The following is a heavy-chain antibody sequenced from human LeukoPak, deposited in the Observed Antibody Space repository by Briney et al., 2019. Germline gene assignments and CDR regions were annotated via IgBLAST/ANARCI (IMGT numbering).Heavy chain of an antibody. Sequence: PGGSLRLSCAASGFTFSFYTMNWVRRAPGKGLEWVSSITEDSSYIYYADSVKGRFTISRDNAKNSLYLQMNSLRAEDTAVYYCARVDTAMVFDYWGQGTLVTVSS. V-gene: IGHV3-21*01. J-gene: IGHJ4*02. CDR1: GFTFSFYT. D-gene: IGHD5-18*01. CDR2: ITEDSSYI. CDR3: ARVDTAMVFDY.